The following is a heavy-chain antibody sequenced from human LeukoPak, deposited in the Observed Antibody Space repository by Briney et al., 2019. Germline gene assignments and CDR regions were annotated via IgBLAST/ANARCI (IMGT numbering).Heavy chain of an antibody. CDR3: ARALREWGFDY. CDR2: MNPNNGNT. Sequence: GASVKVSCKASGYTFTTYDINWVRQATGQGLEWMGWMNPNNGNTGYAQKFQDRVTMTRDTSISTAYMELSSLKSEDTAVYYCARALREWGFDYWGQGTLVTVSS. V-gene: IGHV1-8*02. CDR1: GYTFTTYD. J-gene: IGHJ4*02. D-gene: IGHD7-27*01.